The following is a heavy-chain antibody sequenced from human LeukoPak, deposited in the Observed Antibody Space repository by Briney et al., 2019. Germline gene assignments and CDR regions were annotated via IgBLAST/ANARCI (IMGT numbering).Heavy chain of an antibody. V-gene: IGHV1-2*06. J-gene: IGHJ4*02. CDR1: GYTFIHYF. CDR3: ARDLSSTSNWELDY. D-gene: IGHD7-27*01. Sequence: ASVKVSCKASGYTFIHYFIHWVRQAPGQGLEWMGRINSNTGGTEYTQKFQGRVTMTGDTSITTVYMELSGLTSDDSAVYYCARDLSSTSNWELDYWGQGTLVTVSS. CDR2: INSNTGGT.